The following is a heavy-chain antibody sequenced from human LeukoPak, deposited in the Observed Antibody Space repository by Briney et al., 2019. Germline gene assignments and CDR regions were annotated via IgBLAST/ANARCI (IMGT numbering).Heavy chain of an antibody. D-gene: IGHD1-26*01. CDR1: GITISTYY. V-gene: IGHV1-46*01. CDR2: INPSGSSA. J-gene: IGHJ4*02. Sequence: GSVKVSCKASGITISTYYMHWVRQAPGQGLEWMGVINPSGSSATYSQRFQGRVTMTRDTSTSTVYMELSSLRSEDTAMYYCARGLGSGTYYGYWGQGTLVTVSS. CDR3: ARGLGSGTYYGY.